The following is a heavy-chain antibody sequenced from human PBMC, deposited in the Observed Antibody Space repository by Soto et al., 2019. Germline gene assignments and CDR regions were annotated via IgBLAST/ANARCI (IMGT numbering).Heavy chain of an antibody. CDR1: CGTIVGYC. D-gene: IGHD3-10*01. V-gene: IGHV4-34*01. CDR3: ARVYGSGSYYNGYFDY. J-gene: IGHJ4*02. Sequence: SEPMSVSDGVYCGTIVGYCGSCILKTTEKGLEWIGEINHSGSTNYNPSLKSRVTISVDTSKNQFSLKLSSATAADTAVYYCARVYGSGSYYNGYFDYWGQGTLVTVSS. CDR2: INHSGST.